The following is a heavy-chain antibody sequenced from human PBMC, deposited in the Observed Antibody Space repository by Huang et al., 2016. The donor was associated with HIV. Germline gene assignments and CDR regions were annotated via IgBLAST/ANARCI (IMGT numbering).Heavy chain of an antibody. D-gene: IGHD3-16*01. V-gene: IGHV4-34*01. CDR3: AREVMITFGGPFDP. J-gene: IGHJ5*02. CDR2: VNHKGST. Sequence: QVHLEQWGAGLLKPSETLSLTCAVYGGSFSGYYWNWIRQSPGKGLEWIGQVNHKGSTDYNASLKSRATILVETSKNQFSLKLSSVTAADTAVYYCAREVMITFGGPFDPWGQGTLVTVSS. CDR1: GGSFSGYY.